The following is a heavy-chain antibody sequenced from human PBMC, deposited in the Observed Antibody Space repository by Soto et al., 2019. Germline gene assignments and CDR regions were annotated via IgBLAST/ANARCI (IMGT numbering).Heavy chain of an antibody. J-gene: IGHJ4*02. CDR3: AGGRYYDSSGYYYAMAYY. D-gene: IGHD3-22*01. CDR2: IYYSGST. CDR1: CGSISSYY. Sequence: PSETLSLTCTFSCGSISSYYWSWIRQPPGKGLEWIGYIYYSGSTNYNPSLKSRVTISVDTSKNQFSLKLSSVTAADTAVYYCAGGRYYDSSGYYYAMAYYWGQGTLVTVSS. V-gene: IGHV4-59*01.